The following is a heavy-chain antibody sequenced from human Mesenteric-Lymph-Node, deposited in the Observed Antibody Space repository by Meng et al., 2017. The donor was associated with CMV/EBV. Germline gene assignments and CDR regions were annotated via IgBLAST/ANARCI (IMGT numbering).Heavy chain of an antibody. J-gene: IGHJ4*02. CDR2: INHSGST. CDR3: ARGSSYDILTGYFDY. D-gene: IGHD3-9*01. V-gene: IGHV4-34*01. CDR1: GGSCSGYY. Sequence: NQWVPGLFKPWETMSVTCAVYGGSCSGYYWNWIRQSPEKGLEWIGEINHSGSTTYNPSFTSRIIISVDTSTNQISLNMSSVTAADTAVYYCARGSSYDILTGYFDYWGQGALVTVSS.